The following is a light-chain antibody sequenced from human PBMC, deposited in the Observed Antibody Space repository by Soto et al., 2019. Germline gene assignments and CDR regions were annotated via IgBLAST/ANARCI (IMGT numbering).Light chain of an antibody. V-gene: IGKV1-27*01. CDR2: AAS. Sequence: DIQMTQSPTSLSASVGDRVTITCRASQGIRNFVAWYQQKPGKAPKLLIYAASNLQSGVPSRFSCRGSGTDFTLTINSLQPEDVAAYSCQKYSSVPVFGPGTKVYIK. CDR1: QGIRNF. J-gene: IGKJ3*01. CDR3: QKYSSVPV.